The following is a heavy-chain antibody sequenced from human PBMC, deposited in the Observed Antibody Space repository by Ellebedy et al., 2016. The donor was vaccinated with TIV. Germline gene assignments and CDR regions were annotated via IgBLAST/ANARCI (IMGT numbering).Heavy chain of an antibody. V-gene: IGHV1-18*04. CDR3: ARGPEVRGVITYYYYGMDV. D-gene: IGHD3-10*01. CDR2: ISAYNGNT. J-gene: IGHJ6*02. Sequence: ASVKVSXXASGYTFTSYGISWVRQAPGQGFEWMGWISAYNGNTNYAQKLQGRVTMTTDTSTSTAYMELRSLRSDDTAVYYCARGPEVRGVITYYYYGMDVWGQGTTVTVSS. CDR1: GYTFTSYG.